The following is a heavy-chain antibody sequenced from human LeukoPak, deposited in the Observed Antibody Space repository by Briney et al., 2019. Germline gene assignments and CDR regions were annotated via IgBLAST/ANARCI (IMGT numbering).Heavy chain of an antibody. Sequence: SETLSLTCTVPGGSIRSYYWSWIRQPPGKGLEWIGYIYYSGSTNYNPSLKSRVTISVDTSKNQFSLKMSSVTAADTAVYYCARSIAVAGIYYGMDVWGQGTTVTVSS. J-gene: IGHJ6*02. V-gene: IGHV4-59*08. CDR1: GGSIRSYY. D-gene: IGHD6-19*01. CDR3: ARSIAVAGIYYGMDV. CDR2: IYYSGST.